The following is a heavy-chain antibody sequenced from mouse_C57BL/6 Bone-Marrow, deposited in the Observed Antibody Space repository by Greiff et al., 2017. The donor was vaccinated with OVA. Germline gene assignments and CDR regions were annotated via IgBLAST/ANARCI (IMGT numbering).Heavy chain of an antibody. CDR2: ISYDGSN. D-gene: IGHD4-1*01. CDR1: GYSITSGYY. CDR3: ARDLTGFYAMDY. Sequence: ESGPGLVKPSQSLSLTCSVTGYSITSGYYWNWIRQFPGNKLEWMGYISYDGSNNYNPSLKNRISLTRDTAKNQFFLKLNSVTTEDTATYYCARDLTGFYAMDYWGQGTSVTVSS. J-gene: IGHJ4*01. V-gene: IGHV3-6*01.